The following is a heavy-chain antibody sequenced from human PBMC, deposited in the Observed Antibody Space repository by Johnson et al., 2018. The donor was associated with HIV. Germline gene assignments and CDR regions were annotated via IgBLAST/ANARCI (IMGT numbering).Heavy chain of an antibody. CDR2: ISSSGGRT. V-gene: IGHV3-64*07. J-gene: IGHJ3*02. CDR1: GFTFSSYA. CDR3: ARVTGLTRAARYEAFDI. Sequence: VQLVESGGGLVQPGGSLRLSCTASGFTFSSYAMHWVRQAPGKGLEYVSAISSSGGRTYYADSVKGRFTISRDNSKNTLYLQMGSLRDEDMAGYYCARVTGLTRAARYEAFDIWGQGTMVTVSS. D-gene: IGHD6-6*01.